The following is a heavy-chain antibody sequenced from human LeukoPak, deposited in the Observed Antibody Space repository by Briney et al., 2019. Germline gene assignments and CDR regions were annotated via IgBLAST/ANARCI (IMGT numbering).Heavy chain of an antibody. CDR3: ARGGSRVETLVVLDY. CDR2: IYYSGST. D-gene: IGHD2-21*01. J-gene: IGHJ4*02. Sequence: PSETLSLTCTVSGGSISSYYWSWIRQPPGKGLEWIGYIYYSGSTNYNPSLKSRVTISVDTSKNQFSLKLSSVTAADTAVYFCARGGSRVETLVVLDYWGQGTPVTVSS. CDR1: GGSISSYY. V-gene: IGHV4-59*01.